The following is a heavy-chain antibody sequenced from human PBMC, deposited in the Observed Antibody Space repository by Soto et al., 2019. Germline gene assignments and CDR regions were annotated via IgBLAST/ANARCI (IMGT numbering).Heavy chain of an antibody. D-gene: IGHD3-3*01. CDR3: TTDVVSDFWSGYSFPFDY. Sequence: GGSLRLSCAASGFTFSNAWMNWVRQAPGKGLEWVGRIKSKTDGGTTDYAAPVKGRFTISRDDSKNTLYLQMNSLKTEDTAVYYCTTDVVSDFWSGYSFPFDYWGQGTLVTVSS. CDR1: GFTFSNAW. V-gene: IGHV3-15*07. J-gene: IGHJ4*02. CDR2: IKSKTDGGTT.